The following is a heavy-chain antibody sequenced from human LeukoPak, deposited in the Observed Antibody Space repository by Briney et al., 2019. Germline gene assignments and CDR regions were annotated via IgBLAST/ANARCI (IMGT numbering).Heavy chain of an antibody. CDR2: TYYRSKWYN. V-gene: IGHV6-1*01. D-gene: IGHD5-24*01. Sequence: SQTLSLTCAISGGSVSSNSAAWNWIRQSPSRGLEWLGRTYYRSKWYNDYAVSVKSRITINPDTSKNQFSLQLNSVTPEDTAVYYCARDRRFREMATIPNWYFDLWGRGTLVTVSS. CDR1: GGSVSSNSAA. J-gene: IGHJ2*01. CDR3: ARDRRFREMATIPNWYFDL.